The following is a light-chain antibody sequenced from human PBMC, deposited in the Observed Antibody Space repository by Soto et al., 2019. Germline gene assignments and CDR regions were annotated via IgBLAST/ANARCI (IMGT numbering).Light chain of an antibody. J-gene: IGKJ3*01. Sequence: DIQLTQSPSFLSASVGDSVTITCRASQGISSYLAWYQQKPGKAPKLLIYAASTLQSGVPSRFSGSGSGTAFTLTISSLQPEDFATCSCQLLNSYPPLTFGPGTKVDIK. CDR2: AAS. CDR3: QLLNSYPPLT. CDR1: QGISSY. V-gene: IGKV1-9*01.